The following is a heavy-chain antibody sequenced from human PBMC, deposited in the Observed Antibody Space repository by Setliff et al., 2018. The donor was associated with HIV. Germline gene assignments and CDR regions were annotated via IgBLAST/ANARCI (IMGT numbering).Heavy chain of an antibody. D-gene: IGHD3-9*01. J-gene: IGHJ4*03. CDR2: ISAYNGNI. CDR1: GGTFSSYA. CDR3: ARPQHLVDDIFNF. Sequence: ASVKVSCKASGGTFSSYAISWVRQAPGQGLEWMGWISAYNGNINYAQKFQGRVAITRDTSASTAYMELSSLRSEDTAVYFCARPQHLVDDIFNFWGQGTLVTVSS. V-gene: IGHV1-18*01.